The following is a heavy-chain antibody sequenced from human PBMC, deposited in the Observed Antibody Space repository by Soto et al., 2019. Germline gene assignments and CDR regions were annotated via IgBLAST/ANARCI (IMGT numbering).Heavy chain of an antibody. V-gene: IGHV3-11*05. J-gene: IGHJ6*02. CDR3: ARDTYSSGGYYYYYYGMDV. Sequence: QVQLVESGGGLVKPGGSLRLSCAASGFTFSDYYMSWIRQAPGKGLEWVSYISSSSSYTNYADSVKGRFTISRDNAKNSLYLQMNSLRAEDTAVYYCARDTYSSGGYYYYYYGMDVWGQGTTVTVSS. CDR2: ISSSSSYT. D-gene: IGHD6-19*01. CDR1: GFTFSDYY.